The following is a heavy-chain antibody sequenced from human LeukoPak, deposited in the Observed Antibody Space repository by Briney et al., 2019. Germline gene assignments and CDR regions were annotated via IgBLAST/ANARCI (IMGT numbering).Heavy chain of an antibody. CDR2: IYYSGST. Sequence: SETLSLTCTVSGGSISSSSYYWGWIRQPPGKGLEWIGSIYYSGSTYYNPSLKSRVTISVDTSKNQFSLKLSSVTAADTAVYYCASLGATVTTPLDYWGQGTLVTVSS. V-gene: IGHV4-39*07. CDR3: ASLGATVTTPLDY. CDR1: GGSISSSSYY. J-gene: IGHJ4*02. D-gene: IGHD4-17*01.